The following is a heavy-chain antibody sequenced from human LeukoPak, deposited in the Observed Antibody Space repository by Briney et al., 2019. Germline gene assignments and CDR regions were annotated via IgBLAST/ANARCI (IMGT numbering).Heavy chain of an antibody. Sequence: PPETLSLTCTVSGGSISSSSYYWGWIRQPPGKGLEWIGSIYYSGSTYYNPSLKSRVTTSVDTSKNQFSLKLSSVTAADTAVYYCARGPFDYWGQGTLVTVSS. CDR1: GGSISSSSYY. J-gene: IGHJ4*02. CDR3: ARGPFDY. CDR2: IYYSGST. V-gene: IGHV4-39*07.